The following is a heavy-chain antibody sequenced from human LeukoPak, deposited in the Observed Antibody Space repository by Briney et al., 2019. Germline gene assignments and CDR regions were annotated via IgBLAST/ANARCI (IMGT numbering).Heavy chain of an antibody. V-gene: IGHV1-46*01. J-gene: IGHJ4*02. D-gene: IGHD1-26*01. CDR1: GYIFTNYY. Sequence: ASVKVSCKTSGYIFTNYYIHWVRQAPGQGLEWMGIILPSDGYTTYAQRFQGRVTMTRDTSTNTVYMELSSLRSEDTAVYYCAREVGATDYWGQGTLVTASS. CDR3: AREVGATDY. CDR2: ILPSDGYT.